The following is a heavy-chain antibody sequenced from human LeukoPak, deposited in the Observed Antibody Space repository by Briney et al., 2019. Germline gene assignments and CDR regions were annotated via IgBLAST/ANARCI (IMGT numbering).Heavy chain of an antibody. D-gene: IGHD4-17*01. CDR1: GFSFSSYW. CDR3: AKRFGDYRCLDY. Sequence: GGSLRLSCAASGFSFSSYWMHWVRQAPGKGLVWVSRIKSDGSRTDYADSVRGRFTISRDNAKNTLYLQMNSLRADDTAVYYCAKRFGDYRCLDYWGQGTLVTVSS. CDR2: IKSDGSRT. J-gene: IGHJ4*02. V-gene: IGHV3-74*01.